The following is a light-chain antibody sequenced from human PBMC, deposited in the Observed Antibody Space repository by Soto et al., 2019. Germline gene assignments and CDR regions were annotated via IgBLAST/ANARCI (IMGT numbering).Light chain of an antibody. CDR3: QQYKNLPPT. Sequence: EIVLTQSPATLSVSPGERATLSCRASQSVSSNLAWHQQKPGQAPRLLMYGASTRASGIPARFSGSGSGTEFTLTISSLQSEDFAVYYCQQYKNLPPTFGQGTKVEIK. V-gene: IGKV3-15*01. CDR1: QSVSSN. J-gene: IGKJ1*01. CDR2: GAS.